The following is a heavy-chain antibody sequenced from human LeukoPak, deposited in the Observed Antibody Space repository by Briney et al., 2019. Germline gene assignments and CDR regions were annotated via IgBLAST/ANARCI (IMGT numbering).Heavy chain of an antibody. CDR1: GFTFTNAW. CDR3: TTQPPGDY. CDR2: IKKKTDGGTA. V-gene: IGHV3-15*01. J-gene: IGHJ4*02. Sequence: PGGSLRLSCAASGFTFTNAWMNWVRQAPGKGLEWVGRIKKKTDGGTADYAAPVKGRFTISRDDSKNTLYVQMNSLKTEDTGVYYCTTQPPGDYWGQGTLVPSPQ.